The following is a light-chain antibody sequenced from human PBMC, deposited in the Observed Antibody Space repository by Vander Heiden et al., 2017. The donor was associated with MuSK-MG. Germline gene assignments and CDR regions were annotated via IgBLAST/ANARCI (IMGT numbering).Light chain of an antibody. CDR1: QDISNY. CDR3: QQYDNLLT. CDR2: DAS. Sequence: DIQMTQSPSYLSASVGDRVTITCQASQDISNYLNWYQQKPGRAPKLLIYDASNVETGVPSRFSGSGSGTDFTFTISSLQPEDIATYYCQQYDNLLTFGGGTKVEIK. J-gene: IGKJ4*01. V-gene: IGKV1-33*01.